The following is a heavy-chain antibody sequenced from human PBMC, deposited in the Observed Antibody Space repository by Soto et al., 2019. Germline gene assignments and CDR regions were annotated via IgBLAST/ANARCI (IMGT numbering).Heavy chain of an antibody. CDR3: AKTLISGSYWDDAFDI. V-gene: IGHV3-30*18. J-gene: IGHJ3*02. Sequence: QVQLVESGGGVVQPGRSLRLSCAASGFTFSSYGMHWVRQAPGKGLEWGAVISYDGSNKYYADSVKGRFTISRDNSKNTLYLQKNSLGAEDTAVYYCAKTLISGSYWDDAFDIWGQGTMVTVSS. CDR2: ISYDGSNK. D-gene: IGHD1-26*01. CDR1: GFTFSSYG.